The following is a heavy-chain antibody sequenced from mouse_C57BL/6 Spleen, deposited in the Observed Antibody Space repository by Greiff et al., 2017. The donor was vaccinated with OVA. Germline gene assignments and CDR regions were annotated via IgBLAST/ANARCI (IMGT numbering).Heavy chain of an antibody. V-gene: IGHV1-47*01. CDR1: GYTFTTYP. J-gene: IGHJ3*01. D-gene: IGHD3-2*02. CDR2: FHPYNDDT. Sequence: QVQLKESGAELVKPGASVKMSCKASGYTFTTYPIEWMKQNHGKSLEWIGNFHPYNDDTKYNEKFKGKATLTVEKSSSTVYLELSRLTSDDSAVYYCARRERDSSGQAWFAYWGQGTLVTVSA. CDR3: ARRERDSSGQAWFAY.